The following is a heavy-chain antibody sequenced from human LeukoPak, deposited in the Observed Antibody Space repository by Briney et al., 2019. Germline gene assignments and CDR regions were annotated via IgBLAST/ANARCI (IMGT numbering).Heavy chain of an antibody. CDR3: ARDQTSVAGTGYNWFDP. CDR2: IGINTM. J-gene: IGHJ5*02. Sequence: GGSLRLSCTASGFIFSAYEMIWVRQAPGKGLECISYIGINTMYYADSVKGRFTISRDNSKNTLYLQMNSLRAEDTAVYYCARDQTSVAGTGYNWFDPWGQGTLVTVSS. V-gene: IGHV3-48*03. D-gene: IGHD6-19*01. CDR1: GFIFSAYE.